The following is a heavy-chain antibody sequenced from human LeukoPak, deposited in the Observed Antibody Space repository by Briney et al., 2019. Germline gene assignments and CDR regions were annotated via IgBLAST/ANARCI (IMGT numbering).Heavy chain of an antibody. J-gene: IGHJ4*02. CDR1: GFTFSSYE. Sequence: GGSLRLSCAASGFTFSSYEMNWVRQAPGKGLEWASSISGFGGSTYYADSVKGRFTISRDNSKNTLYLQMNSLRAEDTAVYYCAKDPVEGTLVRGIIMTFDYWGQGVLVTVSS. D-gene: IGHD3-10*01. V-gene: IGHV3-23*01. CDR3: AKDPVEGTLVRGIIMTFDY. CDR2: ISGFGGST.